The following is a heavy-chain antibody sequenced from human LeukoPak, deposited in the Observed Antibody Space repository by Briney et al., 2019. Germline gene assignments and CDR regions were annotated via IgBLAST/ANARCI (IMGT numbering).Heavy chain of an antibody. CDR2: ISGSGGST. CDR3: AKFPIIVPAAIEGFDY. CDR1: GFTFSSYA. Sequence: GGSLRLPCAASGFTFSSYAMSWVRQAPGKGLEWVSAISGSGGSTYYADSVKGRFTISRDNSKNTLYLQMNSLRAEDTAVYYCAKFPIIVPAAIEGFDYWGQGTLVTVSS. V-gene: IGHV3-23*01. D-gene: IGHD2-2*02. J-gene: IGHJ4*02.